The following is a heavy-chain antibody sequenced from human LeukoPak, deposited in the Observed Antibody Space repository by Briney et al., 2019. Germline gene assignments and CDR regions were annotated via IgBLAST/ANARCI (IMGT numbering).Heavy chain of an antibody. D-gene: IGHD4-11*01. CDR2: INWNGGST. V-gene: IGHV3-20*04. CDR1: GFTFDDYG. J-gene: IGHJ6*03. Sequence: GGSLRLSCTASGFTFDDYGMSWVRQVPGKGLEWVSGINWNGGSTGYADSVKGRLTISRDNAKKSLHLLMNSLRAEDTALYYCARDTATVPTSSTSYYYYYYYMDVWGKGTTVTVSS. CDR3: ARDTATVPTSSTSYYYYYYYMDV.